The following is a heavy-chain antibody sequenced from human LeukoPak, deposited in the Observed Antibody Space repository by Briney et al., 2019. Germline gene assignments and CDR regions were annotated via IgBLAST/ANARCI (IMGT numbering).Heavy chain of an antibody. J-gene: IGHJ4*02. CDR1: GFTFSTFG. Sequence: PGGSLRLSCAASGFTFSTFGIHWVRQAPGKGLEWVAAISPDGNNAYYTDSVKGRFTISRDNSKNMIYLQMNSLRGEDSAVYYCAKVNNYDDYWGQGTLVTVSS. D-gene: IGHD1/OR15-1a*01. V-gene: IGHV3-30*18. CDR2: ISPDGNNA. CDR3: AKVNNYDDY.